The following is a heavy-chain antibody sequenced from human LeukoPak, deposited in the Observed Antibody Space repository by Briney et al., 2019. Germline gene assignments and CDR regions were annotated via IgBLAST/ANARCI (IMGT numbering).Heavy chain of an antibody. CDR3: ARDRGYSSFDY. Sequence: GGSLRLSCGASGFTFRTSWMNWVRQAPGKGLEWVASISPDGSEKYSVDSVKGRFTISRDNAKNSLYLQMNSLRAEDTAVYYCARDRGYSSFDYWGQGTLVTVSS. CDR2: ISPDGSEK. V-gene: IGHV3-7*01. CDR1: GFTFRTSW. J-gene: IGHJ4*02. D-gene: IGHD6-19*01.